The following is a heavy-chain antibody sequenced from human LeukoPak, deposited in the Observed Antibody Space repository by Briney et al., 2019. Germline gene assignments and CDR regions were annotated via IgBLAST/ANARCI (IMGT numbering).Heavy chain of an antibody. CDR2: IYYSGST. CDR3: ARQERPVGWYGVGWFDP. CDR1: GGSISSSDYY. D-gene: IGHD6-19*01. Sequence: SETLSLTCTVSGGSISSSDYYWGWIRQPPGKRLEWIGSIYYSGSTYYNPSLKSRVAIFVDTSKNQFSLRLSSVTAADTAVYYCARQERPVGWYGVGWFDPWGQGTLVTVSS. J-gene: IGHJ5*02. V-gene: IGHV4-39*01.